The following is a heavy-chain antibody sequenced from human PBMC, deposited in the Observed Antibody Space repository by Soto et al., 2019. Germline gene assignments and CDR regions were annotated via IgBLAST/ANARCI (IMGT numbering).Heavy chain of an antibody. CDR1: GFTFSSYG. CDR3: ARDLFGMGWSNYYMDV. Sequence: GGSLRLSCAASGFTFSSYGMHWVRQAPGKGLEWVAVIWYDGSNKYYADSVKGQFTISRDNSKNTLYLQMNSLRAEDTAVYYCARDLFGMGWSNYYMDVWGKGTTVTVSS. CDR2: IWYDGSNK. V-gene: IGHV3-33*01. D-gene: IGHD3-10*01. J-gene: IGHJ6*03.